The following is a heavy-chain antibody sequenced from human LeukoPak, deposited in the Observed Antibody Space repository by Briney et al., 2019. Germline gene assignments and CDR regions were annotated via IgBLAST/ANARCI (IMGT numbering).Heavy chain of an antibody. CDR3: ARAFYSDYWQYGMDV. J-gene: IGHJ6*02. Sequence: GGSLRLSCAASGFTFSRYGMSWVRQAPGKGLEWVSGISGSGDTPQHAGPVKGRFTLSRDNSRNTLYLQMNSLRAEDTAVYYCARAFYSDYWQYGMDVWGQGTTVTVSS. D-gene: IGHD4-11*01. CDR1: GFTFSRYG. CDR2: ISGSGDTP. V-gene: IGHV3-23*01.